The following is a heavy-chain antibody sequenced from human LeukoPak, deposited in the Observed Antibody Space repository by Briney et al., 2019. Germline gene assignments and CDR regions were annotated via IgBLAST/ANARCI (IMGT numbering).Heavy chain of an antibody. J-gene: IGHJ3*02. CDR3: ARGRGVIGAFDI. V-gene: IGHV4-39*07. Sequence: SSETLSLTCTVSGGSISSSSYYWGWIRQPPGKGLEWIGSIYYSGSTYYNPSLKSRVTISVDTSKNQFSLELSSVTAADTAVYYCARGRGVIGAFDIWGQGTMVTVSS. D-gene: IGHD3-16*02. CDR1: GGSISSSSYY. CDR2: IYYSGST.